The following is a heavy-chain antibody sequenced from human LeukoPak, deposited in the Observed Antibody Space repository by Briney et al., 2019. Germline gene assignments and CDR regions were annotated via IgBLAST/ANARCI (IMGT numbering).Heavy chain of an antibody. D-gene: IGHD4-17*01. CDR1: GLTVSNNY. J-gene: IGHJ4*02. CDR3: ARDLRPNRYFDY. Sequence: PGGSLRLSCAASGLTVSNNYMSWVRQAPGKGLDWVSVIYSGGSTYYADSVKGRFTISRDNSKNTLYLQMNSLGAEDTAVYYCARDLRPNRYFDYWGQGTLVTVSS. CDR2: IYSGGST. V-gene: IGHV3-66*02.